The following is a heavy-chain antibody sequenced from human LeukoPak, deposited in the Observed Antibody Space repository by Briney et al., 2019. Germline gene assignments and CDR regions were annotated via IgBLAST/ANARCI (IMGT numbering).Heavy chain of an antibody. CDR1: GGTFSRYA. V-gene: IGHV1-69*05. J-gene: IGHJ5*02. D-gene: IGHD1-7*01. CDR2: IIPIFGTA. CDR3: ARDNYAGANWFDP. Sequence: ASVKVSCKASGGTFSRYAISWVRQAPGQGLEWMGGIIPIFGTANYAQKLQGRDTITTDESTSTAYMELSSLRSEDTAVYYCARDNYAGANWFDPWGQGTLVTVSS.